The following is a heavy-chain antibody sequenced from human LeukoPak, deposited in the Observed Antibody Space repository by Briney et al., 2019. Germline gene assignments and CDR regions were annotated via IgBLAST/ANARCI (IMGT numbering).Heavy chain of an antibody. CDR3: TSPNSYYYGSGSPNYYYYYMDV. V-gene: IGHV3-73*01. D-gene: IGHD3-10*01. Sequence: PGGSLRLSCAASGFTFSNAWMSWVRQASGKGLEWVGRIRSKANSYATAYAASVKGRFTISRDDSKNTAYLQMNSLKTEDTAVYYCTSPNSYYYGSGSPNYYYYYMDVWGKGTTVTVSS. J-gene: IGHJ6*03. CDR1: GFTFSNAW. CDR2: IRSKANSYAT.